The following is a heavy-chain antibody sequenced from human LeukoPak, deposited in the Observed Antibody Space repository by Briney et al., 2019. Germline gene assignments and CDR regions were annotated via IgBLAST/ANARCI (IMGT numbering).Heavy chain of an antibody. Sequence: GGSLRLSCAASGFSFSSYAMNWVRQAPGKGLEWVAYISSSSSVTYYEDSVKGRFTVSRDNAKNSLYLQMNSLRAEDTAVYYCATGPGHGWWLHWGQGTLVTVSS. CDR1: GFSFSSYA. CDR3: ATGPGHGWWLH. J-gene: IGHJ4*02. CDR2: ISSSSSVT. D-gene: IGHD5-12*01. V-gene: IGHV3-21*01.